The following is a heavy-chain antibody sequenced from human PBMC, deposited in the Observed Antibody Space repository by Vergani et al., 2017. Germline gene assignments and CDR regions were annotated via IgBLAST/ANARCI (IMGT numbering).Heavy chain of an antibody. V-gene: IGHV2-26*01. Sequence: QVTLKESGPVLVKPTETLTLTCTVSGFSLSNARMGVSWIRQPPGKALEWLAHIFSNDEKSYSTSLKSRLTISKDTSKSQVVLTMTNMDPVDTATYYCAHRRIAAAGNFDYWGQGTLVTVSS. CDR2: IFSNDEK. J-gene: IGHJ4*02. D-gene: IGHD6-13*01. CDR3: AHRRIAAAGNFDY. CDR1: GFSLSNARMG.